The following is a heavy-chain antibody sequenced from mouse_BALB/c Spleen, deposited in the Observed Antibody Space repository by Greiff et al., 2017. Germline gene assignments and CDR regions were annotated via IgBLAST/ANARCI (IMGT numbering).Heavy chain of an antibody. CDR1: GYSITSDYA. J-gene: IGHJ3*01. Sequence: EVQLQQSGPGLVKPSQSLSLTCTVTGYSITSDYAWNWIRQFPGNKLEWMGYISYSGSTSYNPSLKSRISITRDTSKNQFFLQLNSVTTEDTATYYCARREYGNWFAYWGQGTLVTVSA. CDR3: ARREYGNWFAY. CDR2: ISYSGST. V-gene: IGHV3-2*02. D-gene: IGHD2-10*02.